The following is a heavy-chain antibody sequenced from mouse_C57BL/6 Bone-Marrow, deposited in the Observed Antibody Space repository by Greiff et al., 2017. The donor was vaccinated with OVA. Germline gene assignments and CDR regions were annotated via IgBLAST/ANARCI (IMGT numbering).Heavy chain of an antibody. V-gene: IGHV1-53*01. D-gene: IGHD2-3*01. J-gene: IGHJ3*01. CDR1: GYTFTSYW. Sequence: VQLQQPGTELVKPGASVKLSCKASGYTFTSYWMHWVKQRPGLGLEWIGNINPSNGGTNYNEKFKSKATLTVDKSSSTAYMQLSSLTSEDSAVYYCARWDDGYKAWFAYWGQGTLVTVSA. CDR3: ARWDDGYKAWFAY. CDR2: INPSNGGT.